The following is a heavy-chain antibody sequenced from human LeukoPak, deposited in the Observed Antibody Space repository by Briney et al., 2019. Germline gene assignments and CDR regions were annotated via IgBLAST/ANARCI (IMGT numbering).Heavy chain of an antibody. Sequence: GRSLRLSCAASGFTFSSYGMHWVRQAPGKGLEWVAVIWYDGSNKYYADSVKGRFTISRDNSKDTLYLQMNSLRAEDTAVYYCAKDRRGYCSSTSCSPFDYWGQGTLVTVSS. CDR2: IWYDGSNK. D-gene: IGHD2-2*01. CDR3: AKDRRGYCSSTSCSPFDY. CDR1: GFTFSSYG. V-gene: IGHV3-33*06. J-gene: IGHJ4*02.